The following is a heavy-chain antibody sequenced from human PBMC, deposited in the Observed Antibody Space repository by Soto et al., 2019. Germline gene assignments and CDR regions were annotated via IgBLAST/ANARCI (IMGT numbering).Heavy chain of an antibody. V-gene: IGHV1-8*01. D-gene: IGHD3-3*01. Sequence: QVQLVQSGAEVKKPGASVKVSCKASGYTFTSYDINWVRQATGQGLEWMGWMNPNSCNTGYAQKFQGRVTMTRNTSLSTAHMELSSLRSEDTAVYYCARSDRILRFLEWFPTDSFDYWGQGTLVTVSS. CDR1: GYTFTSYD. CDR2: MNPNSCNT. J-gene: IGHJ4*02. CDR3: ARSDRILRFLEWFPTDSFDY.